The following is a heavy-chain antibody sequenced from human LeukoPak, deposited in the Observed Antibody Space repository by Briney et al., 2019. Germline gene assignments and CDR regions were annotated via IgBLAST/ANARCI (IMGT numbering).Heavy chain of an antibody. CDR2: ITDDASTI. Sequence: GGSLRLSCAASGFTFSTYSMNWVRQAPGKGLEWISYITDDASTIYYADSVQGRFTISRDNAENSLFLQMTSLRVEDTAVYYCVARGGWARFDYWGQGALVTVSA. D-gene: IGHD6-19*01. CDR1: GFTFSTYS. CDR3: VARGGWARFDY. J-gene: IGHJ4*02. V-gene: IGHV3-48*04.